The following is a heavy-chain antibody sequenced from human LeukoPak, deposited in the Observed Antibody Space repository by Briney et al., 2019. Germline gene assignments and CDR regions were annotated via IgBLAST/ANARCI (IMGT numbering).Heavy chain of an antibody. Sequence: ASVKVSCKASGYTFTSYGISWVRQAPGQGLEWMGGIIPIFGAANYAQKFQGRVTITTDESTSTAYMELSSLRSEDTAVYYCASKDSSVEGHYFDYWGQGTLVTVSS. CDR3: ASKDSSVEGHYFDY. J-gene: IGHJ4*02. V-gene: IGHV1-69*05. D-gene: IGHD2-15*01. CDR1: GYTFTSYG. CDR2: IIPIFGAA.